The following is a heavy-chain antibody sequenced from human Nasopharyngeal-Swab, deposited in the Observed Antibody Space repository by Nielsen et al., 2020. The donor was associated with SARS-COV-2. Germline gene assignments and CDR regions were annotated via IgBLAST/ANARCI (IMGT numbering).Heavy chain of an antibody. CDR1: GFTFSSYG. J-gene: IGHJ4*02. Sequence: GGSLRLSCAASGFTFSSYGMHWVRQAPGKGLEWVAVISYDGSNKYYADSVKGRFTISRDNSKNTLYLQMNSLRAEDTAVYYCAHSAVAAYYWGQGTLVTVSS. CDR2: ISYDGSNK. D-gene: IGHD6-19*01. V-gene: IGHV3-30*03. CDR3: AHSAVAAYY.